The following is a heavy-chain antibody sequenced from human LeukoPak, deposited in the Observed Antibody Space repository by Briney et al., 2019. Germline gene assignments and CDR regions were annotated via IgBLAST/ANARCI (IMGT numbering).Heavy chain of an antibody. D-gene: IGHD3-22*01. V-gene: IGHV1-2*02. CDR2: INPNSGGT. CDR3: ARDTNDSSGYLY. Sequence: ASVKVSCKASGYTFTGYYMHWVRQAPGQGLKWMGWINPNSGGTNYAQKFQGRVTMTRDTSISTAYMELSRLRSDDTAVYYCARDTNDSSGYLYWGQGTLVTVSS. CDR1: GYTFTGYY. J-gene: IGHJ4*02.